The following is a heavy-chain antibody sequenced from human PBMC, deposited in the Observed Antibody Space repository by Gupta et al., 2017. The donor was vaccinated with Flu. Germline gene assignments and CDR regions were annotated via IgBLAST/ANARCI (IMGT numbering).Heavy chain of an antibody. V-gene: IGHV4-59*08. CDR2: IYYSGST. J-gene: IGHJ5*02. D-gene: IGHD2-15*01. CDR1: GGSISSYY. Sequence: QVQLQESGPGLVKPSETLSLTCTVSGGSISSYYWSWIRQPPGKGLEWIGYIYYSGSTNYNPSLKSRVTISVDTYKNQFSLKLSSVTAADTAVYYCARTYLHLYCSGGSCFGKNWFDPWGQGTLVTVSS. CDR3: ARTYLHLYCSGGSCFGKNWFDP.